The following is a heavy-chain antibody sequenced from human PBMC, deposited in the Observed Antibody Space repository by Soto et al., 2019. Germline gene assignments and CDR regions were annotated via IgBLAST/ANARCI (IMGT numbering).Heavy chain of an antibody. J-gene: IGHJ6*02. CDR3: ARLIGTTGTTVYYYYYGMGV. D-gene: IGHD1-1*01. Sequence: SVKVSCKSSGGTFSSYAISSVRQAPGQVLDLMGGIIPIFGTENYAQKLQGRVTITADESTSTAYMELSSLRSEDAAVYYCARLIGTTGTTVYYYYYGMGVGGQGTTVTVSS. V-gene: IGHV1-69*13. CDR2: IIPIFGTE. CDR1: GGTFSSYA.